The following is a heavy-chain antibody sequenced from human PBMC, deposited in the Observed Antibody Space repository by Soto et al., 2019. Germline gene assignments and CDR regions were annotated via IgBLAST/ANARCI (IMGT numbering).Heavy chain of an antibody. J-gene: IGHJ3*02. Sequence: EVQLVESGGGLVKPGGSLRLSCAASGFTFSNAWMSWVRQAPGKGLEWVGRIKSKTDGGTTDYAAPVKGRFTISRDDSKNTLYLQMTSLKTEDTAVYYCTTEDGAYAFDIWGQGTMVTVSS. CDR3: TTEDGAYAFDI. V-gene: IGHV3-15*01. CDR2: IKSKTDGGTT. CDR1: GFTFSNAW.